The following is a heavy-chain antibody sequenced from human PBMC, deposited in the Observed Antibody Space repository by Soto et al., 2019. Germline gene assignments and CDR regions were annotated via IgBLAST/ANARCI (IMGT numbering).Heavy chain of an antibody. J-gene: IGHJ4*02. Sequence: EVQLLESGGGLVQPGGSLRLSCAASGFTFSGYAMRWVRQAPGKGLEWVSAISGSGGSTYYADSVKGRFTISRDNSKNTLYLQMNSLRAEDTAVYYCARRGSGSYYDYWGQGTLVIVSS. CDR2: ISGSGGST. D-gene: IGHD1-26*01. V-gene: IGHV3-23*01. CDR3: ARRGSGSYYDY. CDR1: GFTFSGYA.